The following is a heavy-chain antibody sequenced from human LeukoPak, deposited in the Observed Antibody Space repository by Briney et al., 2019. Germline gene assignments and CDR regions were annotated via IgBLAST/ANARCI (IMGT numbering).Heavy chain of an antibody. J-gene: IGHJ6*02. V-gene: IGHV3-48*03. Sequence: PGGSLRLSCAASGFTFSSYEMNWVRQAPGKGLEWVSYISSSGSTIYYADSVKGRFTISRDNAKNSLYLQMNSLRAEDTAVYYCARDHDFWSGGYGMDVWGQGTTVTVPS. CDR2: ISSSGSTI. CDR1: GFTFSSYE. CDR3: ARDHDFWSGGYGMDV. D-gene: IGHD3-3*01.